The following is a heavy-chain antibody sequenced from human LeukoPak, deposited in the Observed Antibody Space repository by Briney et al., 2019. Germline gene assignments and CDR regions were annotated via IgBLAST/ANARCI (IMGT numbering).Heavy chain of an antibody. Sequence: GGSLRLSCAASGFTFSSYEMNWVRQAPGKGLEWVSYISSSGSTIYYADSVKGRFTISRDNSKNTLYLQMNSLRAEDTAVYYCARGSGSFITMAMIVVAPLRGFDYWGQGTLVPVSS. CDR2: ISSSGSTI. CDR1: GFTFSSYE. J-gene: IGHJ4*02. V-gene: IGHV3-48*03. D-gene: IGHD3-22*01. CDR3: ARGSGSFITMAMIVVAPLRGFDY.